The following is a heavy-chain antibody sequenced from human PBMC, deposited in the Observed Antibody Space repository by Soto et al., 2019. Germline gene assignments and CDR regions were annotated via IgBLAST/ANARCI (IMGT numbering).Heavy chain of an antibody. CDR2: MKSKSEGETT. CDR3: TAQFYFDASGYSFDL. D-gene: IGHD3-22*01. Sequence: PGGSLRLSCAASGFTFNNAWMGWVRQAPGQGLECVGHMKSKSEGETTDYAAPVKGRFTISRDDSKNTVYLQMNSLTTEDTAVYYCTAQFYFDASGYSFDLWGQGTLVTVYS. J-gene: IGHJ4*02. CDR1: GFTFNNAW. V-gene: IGHV3-15*01.